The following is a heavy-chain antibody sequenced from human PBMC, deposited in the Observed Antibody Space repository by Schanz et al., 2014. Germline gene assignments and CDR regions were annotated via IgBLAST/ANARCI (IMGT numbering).Heavy chain of an antibody. Sequence: EVQLMESGGGLVKPGGSLRLSCVASGFAFSSFAMTWVRQAPGKGLEWISYITYNGGTIYYADSVKGRFTISRDNAKNSLYLEMNSLRAEDTAVYYCAKGRFGELSAFDIWGQGTMVTVSS. CDR3: AKGRFGELSAFDI. V-gene: IGHV3-48*01. CDR1: GFAFSSFA. D-gene: IGHD3-10*01. CDR2: ITYNGGTI. J-gene: IGHJ3*02.